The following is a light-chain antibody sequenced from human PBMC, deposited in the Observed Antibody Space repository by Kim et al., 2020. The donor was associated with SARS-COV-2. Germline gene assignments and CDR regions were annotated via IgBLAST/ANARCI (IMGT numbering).Light chain of an antibody. CDR3: SSYTSSSTYV. CDR2: DVS. Sequence: GRPITISCTGTSSDVGGYNYVSWYQQHPGKAPKLMIYDVSNRPSGVSNRFSGSKSGNTASLTISGLQAEDEADYYCSSYTSSSTYVFGTGTKVTVL. J-gene: IGLJ1*01. CDR1: SSDVGGYNY. V-gene: IGLV2-14*03.